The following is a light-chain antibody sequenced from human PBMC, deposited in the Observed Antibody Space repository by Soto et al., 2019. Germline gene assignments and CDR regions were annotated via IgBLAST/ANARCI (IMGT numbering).Light chain of an antibody. CDR1: SSDVGGYNY. CDR3: SSYAGSNLV. J-gene: IGLJ2*01. CDR2: EVS. V-gene: IGLV2-8*01. Sequence: QSVLTQPPSASGSPGQSVTISCTGTSSDVGGYNYVSWYQQHPGKAPKLMIYEVSKRPSGVPDRFSGSKSGNTASLTVSGLQAEHEADYYCSSYAGSNLVFGGGTKVTVL.